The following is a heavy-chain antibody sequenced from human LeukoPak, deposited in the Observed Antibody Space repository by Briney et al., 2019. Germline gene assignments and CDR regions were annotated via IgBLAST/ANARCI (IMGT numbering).Heavy chain of an antibody. CDR2: IYYSGNT. V-gene: IGHV4-39*01. CDR1: GGSISSTSYY. CDR3: ARRGGYYYMDV. D-gene: IGHD1-26*01. J-gene: IGHJ6*03. Sequence: SETLSLTCTVSGGSISSTSYYGGWIRRPPGEGLEWIGTIYYSGNTYYNPSLKSRVTISVDTSKNQFSLKLSSVTAADTAVYYCARRGGYYYMDVWGKGTTVTVSS.